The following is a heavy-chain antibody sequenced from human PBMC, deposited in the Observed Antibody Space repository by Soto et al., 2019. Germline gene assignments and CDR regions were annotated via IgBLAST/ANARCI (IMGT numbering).Heavy chain of an antibody. J-gene: IGHJ4*02. D-gene: IGHD2-2*01. CDR3: ARGRRPEVPAAIRTYYFDY. CDR1: GYTFTSYD. Sequence: ASVKVSCKASGYTFTSYDINWVRQATGEGLEWMGLKNPNSGNTGYAQQLHSRVTMTRNTSVSTAYMELSSLRSEDTAVYYCARGRRPEVPAAIRTYYFDYWGQGTLVTVSS. CDR2: KNPNSGNT. V-gene: IGHV1-8*01.